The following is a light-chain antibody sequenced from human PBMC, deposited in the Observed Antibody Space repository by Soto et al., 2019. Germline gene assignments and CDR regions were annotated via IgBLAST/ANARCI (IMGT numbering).Light chain of an antibody. CDR2: DAS. CDR3: QQYYNLPIT. V-gene: IGKV1-33*01. Sequence: DIQMTQSPSSLSASVRDRVTITCQASQDISNHLNWYQQKPGKAPKLLIYDASNLETGVPSRFSGSGSGTDFTVTISSLQPEDFATYSCQQYYNLPITFGQGTRLEIK. CDR1: QDISNH. J-gene: IGKJ5*01.